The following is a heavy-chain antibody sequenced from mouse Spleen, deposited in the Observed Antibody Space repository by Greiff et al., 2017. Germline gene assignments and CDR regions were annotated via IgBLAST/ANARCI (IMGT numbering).Heavy chain of an antibody. Sequence: QVQLKQPGAELVKPGASVKLSCKASGYTFTSYWMHWVKQRPGQGLEWIGMIHPNSGSTNYNEKFKSKATLTVDKSSSTAYMQLSSLTSEDSAVYYCASGGYDYSFAYWGQGTLVTVSA. CDR1: GYTFTSYW. V-gene: IGHV1-64*01. J-gene: IGHJ3*01. CDR3: ASGGYDYSFAY. CDR2: IHPNSGST. D-gene: IGHD2-4*01.